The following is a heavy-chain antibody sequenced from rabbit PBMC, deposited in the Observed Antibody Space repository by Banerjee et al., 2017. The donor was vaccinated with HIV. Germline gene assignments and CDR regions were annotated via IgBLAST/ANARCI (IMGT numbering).Heavy chain of an antibody. CDR1: GFGFSSYY. V-gene: IGHV1S7*01. Sequence: QLKETGGGLVQPGGSLTLSCKASGFGFSSYYMSWVRQAPGKGLEWIGIIYGGSGSTDYASWVNGRFTISSDNAQNTVDLQMNSLTAADTATYFCASYYSDGYAGDAYATGGYYFNLWGPGTLVTDS. CDR3: ASYYSDGYAGDAYATGGYYFNL. D-gene: IGHD6-1*01. J-gene: IGHJ4*01. CDR2: IYGGSGST.